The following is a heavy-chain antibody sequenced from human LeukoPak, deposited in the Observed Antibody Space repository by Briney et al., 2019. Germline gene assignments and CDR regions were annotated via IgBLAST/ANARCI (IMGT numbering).Heavy chain of an antibody. D-gene: IGHD3-10*01. CDR3: ARDRAQYYYGSGGYRPYYYYGMDV. CDR1: GFTFRDYY. CDR2: ISSSSSYT. J-gene: IGHJ6*02. Sequence: GGSLRLSCAASGFTFRDYYMSWIRHAPGKGLEWVSYISSSSSYTNYEDSVKCRFTISRDNAKNSLYLQMNSRSAEDTAVYYCARDRAQYYYGSGGYRPYYYYGMDVWGQGTTVTVSS. V-gene: IGHV3-11*05.